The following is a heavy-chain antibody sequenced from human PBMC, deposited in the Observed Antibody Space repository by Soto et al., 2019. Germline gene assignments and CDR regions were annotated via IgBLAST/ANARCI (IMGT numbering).Heavy chain of an antibody. D-gene: IGHD1-1*01. CDR1: GYIFSNFG. CDR2: ISGYNDNT. J-gene: IGHJ6*02. V-gene: IGHV1-18*01. CDR3: ANDASSWFYYYYGMDV. Sequence: GPEVRKPGASVKVSCKASGYIFSNFGISWVRQAPGQGLEWMGWISGYNDNTNYAQKFQDRVRMTTDISTSTAYMELTTLRPEDTAVYYCANDASSWFYYYYGMDVWGQGTTVTVSS.